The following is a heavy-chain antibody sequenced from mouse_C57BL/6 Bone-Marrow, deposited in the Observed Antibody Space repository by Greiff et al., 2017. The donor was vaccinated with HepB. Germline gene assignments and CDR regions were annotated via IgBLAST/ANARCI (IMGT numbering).Heavy chain of an antibody. D-gene: IGHD1-1*01. CDR3: AGYYGSSNYYAMDY. CDR2: INPNNGGT. CDR1: GYTFTDYY. Sequence: EVQLQQSGPELVKPGASVKISCKASGYTFTDYYMNWVKQSHGKSLEWIGDINPNNGGTSYNQKFKGKATLTVDKSSSTAYMELRSLTSEDSAVYYCAGYYGSSNYYAMDYWGQGTSVTVSS. V-gene: IGHV1-26*01. J-gene: IGHJ4*01.